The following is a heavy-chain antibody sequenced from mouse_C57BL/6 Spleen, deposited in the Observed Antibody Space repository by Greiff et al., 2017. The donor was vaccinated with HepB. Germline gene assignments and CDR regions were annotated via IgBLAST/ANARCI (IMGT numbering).Heavy chain of an antibody. V-gene: IGHV1-66*01. D-gene: IGHD3-2*02. J-gene: IGHJ2*01. Sequence: VQLQESGPELVKPGASVKISCKASGYSFTSYYIHWVKQRPGQGLEWIGWIYPGSGNTKYNEKFKGKATLTADTSSSTAYMQLSSLTSEDSAVYYCAIDSSGYGFDYWGQGTTLTVSS. CDR1: GYSFTSYY. CDR3: AIDSSGYGFDY. CDR2: IYPGSGNT.